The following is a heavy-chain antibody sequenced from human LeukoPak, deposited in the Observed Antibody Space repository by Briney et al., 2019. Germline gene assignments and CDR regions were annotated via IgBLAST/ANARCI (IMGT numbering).Heavy chain of an antibody. J-gene: IGHJ6*03. CDR1: GGSISSGSYY. D-gene: IGHD2-2*01. CDR3: ATSSQDIVVVPAAFYYYYYMDV. CDR2: IYTSGST. Sequence: SQTLSLTCTVSGGSISSGSYYWSWIRQPAGKGLEWIGRIYTSGSTNYNPSLKGRVTISVDTSKNQFSLKLSSVTAADTAVYYCATSSQDIVVVPAAFYYYYYMDVWGKGTTVTVSS. V-gene: IGHV4-61*02.